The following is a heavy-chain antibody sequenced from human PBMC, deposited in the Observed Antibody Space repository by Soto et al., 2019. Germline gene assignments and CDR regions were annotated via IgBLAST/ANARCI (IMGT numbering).Heavy chain of an antibody. CDR3: ASGYRYCSSTSCGEDI. CDR1: RSSFTGYF. V-gene: IGHV1-2*02. J-gene: IGHJ3*02. D-gene: IGHD2-2*01. CDR2: INLNSGGT. Sequence: ASAKGYCTGSRSSFTGYFTQLVRQDPGQGLEWMGWINLNSGGTNYAQKFQGRVTITADESTSTAYMELSSLRSEDTAVYYCASGYRYCSSTSCGEDIWGQGTMVTLS.